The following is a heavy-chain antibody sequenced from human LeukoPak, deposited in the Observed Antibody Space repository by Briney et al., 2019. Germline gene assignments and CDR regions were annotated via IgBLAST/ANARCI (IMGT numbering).Heavy chain of an antibody. D-gene: IGHD6-19*01. CDR2: IHYSGST. CDR1: GDSISSGDNY. V-gene: IGHV4-30-4*01. J-gene: IGHJ4*02. CDR3: ARAAAGTNSWYYFDY. Sequence: SETLSLTCTVSGDSISSGDNYWSWIRQPPGKGLEWIGYIHYSGSTYYSPSLKSRVIISGDMSKNQFSLTLNSLTAADSAMYYCARAAAGTNSWYYFDYWGQGTLVTVSS.